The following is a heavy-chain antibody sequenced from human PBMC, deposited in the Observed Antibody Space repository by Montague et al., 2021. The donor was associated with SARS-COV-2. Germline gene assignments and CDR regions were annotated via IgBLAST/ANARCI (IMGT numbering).Heavy chain of an antibody. J-gene: IGHJ6*03. V-gene: IGHV4-34*01. CDR1: GGSFSGYH. CDR3: ARGRIDVNMIVVVVAGASFYMDV. Sequence: SEILSLTCAVYGGSFSGYHWAWIRQSPGKGLEWIGEINTSGSTNYNPSLKSRITISGDTSKNQFSLKLTSVTAADTAVYYCARGRIDVNMIVVVVAGASFYMDVWGKGTTVTVSS. CDR2: INTSGST. D-gene: IGHD3-22*01.